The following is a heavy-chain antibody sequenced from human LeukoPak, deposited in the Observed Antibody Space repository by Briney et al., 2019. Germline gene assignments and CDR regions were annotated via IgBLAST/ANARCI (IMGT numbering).Heavy chain of an antibody. CDR1: GGSFSGYY. Sequence: SETLSLTCAVYGGSFSGYYWTWIRQPPGKGLEWIGEINHSGSTNYNPSLKGRVTISIDTSKNQFPLILSSVTAADTAVYYCARGLSDVYWGQGTLVTVSS. CDR3: ARGLSDVY. CDR2: INHSGST. J-gene: IGHJ4*02. V-gene: IGHV4-34*01.